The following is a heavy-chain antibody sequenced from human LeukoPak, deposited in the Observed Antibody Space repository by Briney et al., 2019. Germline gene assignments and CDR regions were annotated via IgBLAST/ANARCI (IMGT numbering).Heavy chain of an antibody. V-gene: IGHV3-23*01. Sequence: GGSLRLSCAASGFTFNNDPMSWVRQAPGKGLEWVSAISGSGGSTYYADSVKGRFTISRDNSKNTLYLQMNSLRAEDTAVYYCAKVPNGDQSWYYYMDVWGKGTTVTVSS. J-gene: IGHJ6*03. D-gene: IGHD3-10*01. CDR1: GFTFNNDP. CDR2: ISGSGGST. CDR3: AKVPNGDQSWYYYMDV.